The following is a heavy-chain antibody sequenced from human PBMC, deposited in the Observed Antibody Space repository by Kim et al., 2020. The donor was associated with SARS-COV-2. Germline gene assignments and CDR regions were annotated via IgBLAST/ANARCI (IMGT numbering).Heavy chain of an antibody. CDR3: VKYYDSSAYYPFGAFHI. V-gene: IGHV3-64D*09. D-gene: IGHD3-22*01. CDR2: ISSSGHNT. Sequence: GGSLRLSCSAPGFTFSSYAMYWVRQAPGKGLEYVSLISSSGHNTFYADSVKGRFSISRDNSKNTLYLRMSSLRAEDTAVYYCVKYYDSSAYYPFGAFHI. J-gene: IGHJ3*02. CDR1: GFTFSSYA.